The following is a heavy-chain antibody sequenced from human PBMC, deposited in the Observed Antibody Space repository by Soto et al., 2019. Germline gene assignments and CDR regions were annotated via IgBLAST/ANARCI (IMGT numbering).Heavy chain of an antibody. V-gene: IGHV3-30*14. CDR2: MTYDGATE. Sequence: QVHLVESGGGVVQPGRSLRLSCAASGFPFSDYVIHWVRQAAGKGLEWVASMTYDGATEYYADSVKGRFTVSRDNSKRTLSLQMNRLRPEDTAVYYCARVRLTISVNDAIDVWGQGTTVTVSS. D-gene: IGHD3-10*01. CDR1: GFPFSDYV. J-gene: IGHJ3*01. CDR3: ARVRLTISVNDAIDV.